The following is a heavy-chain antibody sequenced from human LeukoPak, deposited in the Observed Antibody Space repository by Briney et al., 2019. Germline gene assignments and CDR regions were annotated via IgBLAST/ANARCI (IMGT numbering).Heavy chain of an antibody. V-gene: IGHV4-4*07. J-gene: IGHJ6*03. Sequence: VKPSETLSLTCIVSGGSISSYYWSWIRQPAGKGLEWIGRIYTSGSTNYNPSLKSRVTMSVDTSKNQFSLKLSSVTAADTAVYYCARDGSKRDYYYMDVWGKGTTVTVSS. CDR3: ARDGSKRDYYYMDV. CDR2: IYTSGST. CDR1: GGSISSYY.